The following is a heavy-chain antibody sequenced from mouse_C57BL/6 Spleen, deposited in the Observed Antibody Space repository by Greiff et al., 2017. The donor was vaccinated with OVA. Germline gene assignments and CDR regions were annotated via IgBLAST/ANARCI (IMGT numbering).Heavy chain of an antibody. V-gene: IGHV2-9-1*01. Sequence: QVQLKESGPGLVAPSQSLSISCTVSGFSLTSYAISWVRQPPGKGLEWLGVIWTGGGTNYNSALKSRLSISKDNSKSQVFLKMNSLQTDDTARSYCAREAPTVVAHGYFDVWGTGTTVTVSS. D-gene: IGHD1-1*01. CDR3: AREAPTVVAHGYFDV. J-gene: IGHJ1*03. CDR1: GFSLTSYA. CDR2: IWTGGGT.